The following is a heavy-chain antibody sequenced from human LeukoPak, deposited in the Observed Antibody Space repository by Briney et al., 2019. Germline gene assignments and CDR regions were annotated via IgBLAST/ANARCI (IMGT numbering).Heavy chain of an antibody. J-gene: IGHJ2*01. CDR1: GGTFSSYA. CDR2: IIPIFGTA. D-gene: IGHD6-19*01. V-gene: IGHV1-69*13. Sequence: SVKVSCKASGGTFSSYAISWVRQAPGQGLEWMGGIIPIFGTANYAQKFQGRVTITADGSTSTAYMELSSLRSEDTAVYYCAWQLSPVAGTIWYFDLWGRGTLVTISS. CDR3: AWQLSPVAGTIWYFDL.